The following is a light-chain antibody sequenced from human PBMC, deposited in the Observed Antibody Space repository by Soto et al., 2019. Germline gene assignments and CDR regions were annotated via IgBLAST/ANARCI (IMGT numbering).Light chain of an antibody. CDR1: QGISNY. CDR2: AAS. CDR3: QKYNSAPFT. J-gene: IGKJ3*01. Sequence: DIQMTQSPSSLSASVGDRVAITCRASQGISNYLAWYQQKPGKVPKLLIYAASTLQSGVPSRLCGSGCGTDCTRTISTPQPENAATYFCQKYNSAPFTYGPGTKVDIK. V-gene: IGKV1-27*01.